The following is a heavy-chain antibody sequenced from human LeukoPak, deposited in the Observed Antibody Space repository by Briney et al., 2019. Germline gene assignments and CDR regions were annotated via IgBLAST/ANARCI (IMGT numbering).Heavy chain of an antibody. CDR1: GYTFTNYY. D-gene: IGHD2-2*01. CDR2: INPSGSNS. V-gene: IGHV1-46*01. Sequence: ASVKVSCKASGYTFTNYYMHWVRQAPGQGLEWMGIINPSGSNSTYAQKFQGRVTMTRDTSTSTVYMELSSLRLEDTAVYYCARSGSSTSCPRDYWGQGTLVTVAS. CDR3: ARSGSSTSCPRDY. J-gene: IGHJ4*02.